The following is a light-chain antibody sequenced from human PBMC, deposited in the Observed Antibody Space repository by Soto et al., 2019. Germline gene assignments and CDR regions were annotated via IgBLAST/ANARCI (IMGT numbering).Light chain of an antibody. CDR3: AAWDDSLIGFYV. J-gene: IGLJ1*01. V-gene: IGLV1-44*01. CDR2: NTT. CDR1: SSNIGSNT. Sequence: QSALTQPPSASATPGQRGTISCSGSSSNIGSNTVSWYQQRPGAAPKLLIYNTTQRPSGVPDRFSGSKSGTSASLAISGLQSEDEADYYCAAWDDSLIGFYVFGTGTKVTVL.